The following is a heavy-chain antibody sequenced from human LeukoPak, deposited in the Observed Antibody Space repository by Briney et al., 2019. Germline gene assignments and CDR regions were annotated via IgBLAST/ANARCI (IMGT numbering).Heavy chain of an antibody. CDR1: GGSFSGYY. CDR3: AGALRYSSPDY. J-gene: IGHJ4*02. V-gene: IGHV4-34*01. D-gene: IGHD6-19*01. CDR2: INHSGST. Sequence: SETLSLTCAVYGGSFSGYYWSWIRQPPGKGLEWIGEINHSGSTNYNPPLKSRVTISVDTSKNQFSLKLSSVTAADTAVYYCAGALRYSSPDYWGQGTLVTVSS.